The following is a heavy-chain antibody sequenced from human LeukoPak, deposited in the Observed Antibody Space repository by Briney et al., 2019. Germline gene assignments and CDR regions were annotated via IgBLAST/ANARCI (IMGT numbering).Heavy chain of an antibody. D-gene: IGHD3-3*01. CDR3: ASARWLGDFWSGYYTAFDY. CDR2: IIPIFSTA. V-gene: IGHV1-69*05. J-gene: IGHJ4*02. CDR1: GGTFSSYA. Sequence: GASVKVSCKASGGTFSSYAISWVRQAPGQGLEWMGGIIPIFSTANYAQKFQGRVTITTDESTSTAYMELSSLRSEDTAVYYCASARWLGDFWSGYYTAFDYWGQGTLVTVSS.